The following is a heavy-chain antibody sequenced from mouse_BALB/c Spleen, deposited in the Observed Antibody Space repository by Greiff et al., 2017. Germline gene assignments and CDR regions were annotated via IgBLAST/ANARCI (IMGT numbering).Heavy chain of an antibody. CDR1: GFSLTSYG. CDR3: AKKSPYNYSSSYGAMDY. V-gene: IGHV2-5-1*01. D-gene: IGHD1-1*01. CDR2: IWSGGST. Sequence: QVQLQQSGPSLVKPSQSLSITCTVSGFSLTSYGVHWVRQSPGKGLEWLGVIWSGGSTDDNASFMSRLSITKDNTKSQVFFKMNRLQADDTAIYYGAKKSPYNYSSSYGAMDYWGQGTSVTVSS. J-gene: IGHJ4*01.